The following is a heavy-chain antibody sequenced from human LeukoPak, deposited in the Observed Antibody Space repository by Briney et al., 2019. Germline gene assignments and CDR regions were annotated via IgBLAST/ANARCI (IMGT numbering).Heavy chain of an antibody. J-gene: IGHJ4*02. CDR1: GFTFSNDW. V-gene: IGHV3-74*01. CDR3: ASASSHRIAAGGDY. Sequence: GGALRLSCAASGFTFSNDWMHWVRQAPGKGLMRVSRINSDGSSRNYADSVKGRFTISRDNAKNTLYLQMNSLRAEDTAVYYCASASSHRIAAGGDYWGQGILVTVSS. D-gene: IGHD6-13*01. CDR2: INSDGSSR.